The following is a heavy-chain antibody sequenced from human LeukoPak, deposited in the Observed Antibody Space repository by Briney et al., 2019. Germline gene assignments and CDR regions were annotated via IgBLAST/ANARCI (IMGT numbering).Heavy chain of an antibody. D-gene: IGHD2-2*01. CDR1: GYTFIDYY. CDR3: ARDSEFLRYCSSTSCLHLTYDY. Sequence: GASVKVSCKTSGYTFIDYYMHWVRQAPGQGLEWMGIINPSGGSTSYAQKFQGRVTMTRDTSTSTVYMELSSLRSEDTAVYYCARDSEFLRYCSSTSCLHLTYDYWGQGTLVTVSS. J-gene: IGHJ4*02. V-gene: IGHV1-46*01. CDR2: INPSGGST.